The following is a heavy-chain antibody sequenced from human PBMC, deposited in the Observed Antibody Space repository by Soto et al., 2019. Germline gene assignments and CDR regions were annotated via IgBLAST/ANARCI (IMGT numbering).Heavy chain of an antibody. D-gene: IGHD3-22*01. CDR2: ISYDGSNK. CDR1: GFTFSSYA. CDR3: ARGTYYYDSSGLGGSFDP. J-gene: IGHJ5*02. Sequence: GGSLRLSCAASGFTFSSYAMHWVRRAPGKGLEWVAVISYDGSNKYYADSVKGRFTISRDNSKNTLYLQMNSLRAEDTAVYYCARGTYYYDSSGLGGSFDPWGQGTLVTVSS. V-gene: IGHV3-30-3*01.